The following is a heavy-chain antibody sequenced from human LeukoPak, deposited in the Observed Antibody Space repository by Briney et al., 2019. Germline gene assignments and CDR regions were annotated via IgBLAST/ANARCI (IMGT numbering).Heavy chain of an antibody. CDR3: ARSIAVAHFDY. J-gene: IGHJ4*02. CDR1: GGSISSYY. Sequence: SETLSLTCTVSGGSISSYYWTWIRQPPGKGLEWIGHIYYSGSTYYNPSLKSRVTISVDTSKNQFSLKLSSVTAADTAVYYCARSIAVAHFDYWGQGTLVTVSS. CDR2: IYYSGST. V-gene: IGHV4-59*12. D-gene: IGHD6-19*01.